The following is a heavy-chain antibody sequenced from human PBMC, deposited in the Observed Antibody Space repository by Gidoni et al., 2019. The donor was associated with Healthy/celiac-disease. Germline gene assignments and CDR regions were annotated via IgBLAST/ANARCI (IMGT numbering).Heavy chain of an antibody. CDR1: GFTASSKY. V-gene: IGHV3-53*01. Sequence: EVQLVESGGGLIQPGGSRRLSCAGSGFTASSKYMSWVRQAPGEGREWVSVLYSGGSTYSASSMKGRFTISRDNSKNTLYLQMNSLIAEDTAVYYCARSDYYDSSGYSHDAFDIWGQGTMVTVSS. D-gene: IGHD3-22*01. CDR3: ARSDYYDSSGYSHDAFDI. CDR2: LYSGGST. J-gene: IGHJ3*02.